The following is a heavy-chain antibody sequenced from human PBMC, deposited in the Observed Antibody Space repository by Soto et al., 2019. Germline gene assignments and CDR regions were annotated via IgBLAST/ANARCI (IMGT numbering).Heavy chain of an antibody. D-gene: IGHD1-26*01. V-gene: IGHV4-4*07. J-gene: IGHJ6*02. CDR1: GGSIRSYY. CDR2: IYTGGTT. Sequence: SETLSLTCNVSGGSIRSYYWSWIRQPAGKALEWIGRIYTGGTTNYNPSLKSRATILVDTSKSQSSLKLSSVTAADTAVYYCAREGASGFGMDVWGQGTTVTVSS. CDR3: AREGASGFGMDV.